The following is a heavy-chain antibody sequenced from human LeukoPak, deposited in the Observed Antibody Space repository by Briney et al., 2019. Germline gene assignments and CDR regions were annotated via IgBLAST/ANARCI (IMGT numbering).Heavy chain of an antibody. CDR3: AREYTVTTGANYFDY. Sequence: PSETLSLTCAVYGGSFSGYYWSWIRKPPGKGRGWIGEINHSGSTNYNPSLKSRVTISVDTSKNQFSLKLSSVTAADTAVYYCAREYTVTTGANYFDYWGQGTLVTVSS. V-gene: IGHV4-34*01. CDR2: INHSGST. J-gene: IGHJ4*02. D-gene: IGHD4-17*01. CDR1: GGSFSGYY.